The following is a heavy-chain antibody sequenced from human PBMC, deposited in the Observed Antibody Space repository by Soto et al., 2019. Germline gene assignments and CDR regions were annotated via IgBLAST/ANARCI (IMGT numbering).Heavy chain of an antibody. Sequence: GGSLRLSCVTSGFSLTTYGMNWVRQAPGKGLAWVASITSTRGYTDYSDLVKGRFTISRDNPKNTVFLQMNNLRAEDTAVYYCAIDTILLWATGGFDSWSQGTLVTVSS. J-gene: IGHJ4*02. CDR2: ITSTRGYT. CDR3: AIDTILLWATGGFDS. D-gene: IGHD3-16*01. V-gene: IGHV3-21*06. CDR1: GFSLTTYG.